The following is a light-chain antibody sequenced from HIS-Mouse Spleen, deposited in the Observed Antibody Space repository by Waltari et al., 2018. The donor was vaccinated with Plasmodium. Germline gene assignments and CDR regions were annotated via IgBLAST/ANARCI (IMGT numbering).Light chain of an antibody. V-gene: IGLV3-1*01. CDR2: PDS. J-gene: IGLJ2*01. Sequence: SYELTQPPSVSVSPGQTASITCPGAKLGDKYACWYQPKPGQSPVLVIYPDSKRPSGIPERFSGSNSGNTATLTISGTQAMDEADYYCQAWDSSTVVFGGGTKLTVL. CDR1: KLGDKY. CDR3: QAWDSSTVV.